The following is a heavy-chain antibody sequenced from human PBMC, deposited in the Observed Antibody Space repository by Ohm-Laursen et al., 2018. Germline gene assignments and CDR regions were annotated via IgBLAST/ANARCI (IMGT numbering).Heavy chain of an antibody. Sequence: SLRLSCSASGFTFADYAMHWVRQAPGKGLEWVSGISWNSGSIGYADSVKGRFTISRDNAKNSLYLQMNSLRAEGTALYYCAKGAGLKYYYYGMDVWGQGTTVTVSS. V-gene: IGHV3-9*01. CDR2: ISWNSGSI. J-gene: IGHJ6*02. CDR1: GFTFADYA. CDR3: AKGAGLKYYYYGMDV. D-gene: IGHD3/OR15-3a*01.